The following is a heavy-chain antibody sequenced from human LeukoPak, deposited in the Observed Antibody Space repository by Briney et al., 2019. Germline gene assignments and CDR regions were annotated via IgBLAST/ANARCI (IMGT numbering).Heavy chain of an antibody. CDR3: ATSWGYCSSTSCFGY. D-gene: IGHD2-2*01. CDR1: GGSFSGYY. CDR2: INHSGST. J-gene: IGHJ4*02. Sequence: SETLSLTCAVYGGSFSGYYWSWIRQPPGKGLEWIGEINHSGSTNYNPSLKSRVTISVDTSKNQFSLKLSSVTAADTAVYYCATSWGYCSSTSCFGYWGQGTLVTVSS. V-gene: IGHV4-34*01.